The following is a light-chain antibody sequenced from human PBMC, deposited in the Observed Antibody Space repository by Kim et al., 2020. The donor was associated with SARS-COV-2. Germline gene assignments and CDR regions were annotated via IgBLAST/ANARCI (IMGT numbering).Light chain of an antibody. CDR3: QSRDSGGNVV. Sequence: SSELTQDPAVSVALGQTVRITCQGDSLRSYYATWYQQKPRQAPVLVIYGRNNRPSGIPDRFSGSASGNTASLTISGAQAEDEADFYCQSRDSGGNVVFGGGTKLTAL. J-gene: IGLJ2*01. CDR2: GRN. V-gene: IGLV3-19*01. CDR1: SLRSYY.